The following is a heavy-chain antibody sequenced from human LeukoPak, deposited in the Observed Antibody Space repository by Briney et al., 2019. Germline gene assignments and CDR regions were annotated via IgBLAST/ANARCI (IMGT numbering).Heavy chain of an antibody. Sequence: GGSLRLSCAASGFTFSDYYMSWIRQAPGKGLEWVSYISSSGSTIYYADSVKGRFTISRDNAKNSLYLQMNSLRAEDKAVYYCARRNTGGYSSSWYSIAVAGEFDYWGQGTLVTVSS. CDR3: ARRNTGGYSSSWYSIAVAGEFDY. D-gene: IGHD6-13*01. V-gene: IGHV3-11*01. CDR1: GFTFSDYY. CDR2: ISSSGSTI. J-gene: IGHJ4*02.